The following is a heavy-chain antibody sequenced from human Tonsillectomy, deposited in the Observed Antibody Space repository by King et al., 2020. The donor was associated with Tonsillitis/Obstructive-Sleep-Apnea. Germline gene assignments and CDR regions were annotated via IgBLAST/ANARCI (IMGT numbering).Heavy chain of an antibody. CDR2: ISGSGGST. Sequence: VQLVESGGGLVQPGGSLRLSCAASGFTFSSYAMSWVRQAPGKGLEWVSGISGSGGSTYYADSVKGRFTTSRDNSKNTLYLQMSSLRAEDTAVYYCAKDLSSWYWSYFDYWGQGTLVTVSS. D-gene: IGHD6-13*01. CDR3: AKDLSSWYWSYFDY. CDR1: GFTFSSYA. J-gene: IGHJ4*02. V-gene: IGHV3-23*04.